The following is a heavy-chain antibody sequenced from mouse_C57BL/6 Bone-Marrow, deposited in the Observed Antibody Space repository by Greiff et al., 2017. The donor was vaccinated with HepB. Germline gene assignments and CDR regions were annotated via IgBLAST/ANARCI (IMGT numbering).Heavy chain of an antibody. J-gene: IGHJ4*01. Sequence: EVQLQESGPELVKPGASVKMSCKASGYTFTDYNMHWVKQSHGKSLEWIGYINPNNGGTSYNQKFKGKATLTVNKSSSTAYMELRSLTSEDSAVYYWARTFHYYGSSYDAMDYWGQGTSVTVSS. D-gene: IGHD1-1*01. V-gene: IGHV1-22*01. CDR3: ARTFHYYGSSYDAMDY. CDR1: GYTFTDYN. CDR2: INPNNGGT.